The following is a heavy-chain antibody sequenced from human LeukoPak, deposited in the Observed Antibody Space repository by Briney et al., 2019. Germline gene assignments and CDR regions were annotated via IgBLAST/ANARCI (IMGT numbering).Heavy chain of an antibody. J-gene: IGHJ3*01. V-gene: IGHV3-48*01. D-gene: IGHD3-22*01. CDR3: ARDHHRRLYDSQARDTFDV. CDR1: GFIFSSYS. CDR2: ISSSSSPI. Sequence: GGSLRLSCAASGFIFSSYSMNWVRQAPGKGLEWVSYISSSSSPIYYADSVKGRFTISRDNAKNSLYLQMNSLRAEDTAVYYCARDHHRRLYDSQARDTFDVWGQGTVVTVSS.